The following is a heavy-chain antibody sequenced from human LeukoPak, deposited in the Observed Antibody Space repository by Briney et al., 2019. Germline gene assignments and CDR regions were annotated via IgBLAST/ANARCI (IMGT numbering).Heavy chain of an antibody. CDR1: GFTFSSYG. J-gene: IGHJ4*02. CDR3: AKDSVDRYNSYTLGY. Sequence: PGGSLRLSCAASGFTFSSYGMHWVRQAPGKGLEWVTFIRYDGSNKYYADSVKGRFTISRDNSKNTLYLQMNSLRAEDTAVYYCAKDSVDRYNSYTLGYWGQGTLVTVSS. D-gene: IGHD6-13*01. V-gene: IGHV3-30*02. CDR2: IRYDGSNK.